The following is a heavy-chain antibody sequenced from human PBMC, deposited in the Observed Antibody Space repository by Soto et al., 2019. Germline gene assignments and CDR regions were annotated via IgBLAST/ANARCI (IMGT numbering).Heavy chain of an antibody. Sequence: QVQLVQSGDEVKKPGAAVKVSCKASGYTFTNYGISWVRQAPGQGLHWMGWISAHNGNTNDAQNLQGRVTMTIDTSTSTAYMELRRLRVDDTAMYYCARDWQILTWGQGTLVTVSS. CDR3: ARDWQILT. D-gene: IGHD2-8*01. CDR2: ISAHNGNT. J-gene: IGHJ5*02. V-gene: IGHV1-18*04. CDR1: GYTFTNYG.